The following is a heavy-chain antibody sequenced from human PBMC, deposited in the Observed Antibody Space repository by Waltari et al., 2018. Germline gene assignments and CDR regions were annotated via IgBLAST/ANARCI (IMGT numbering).Heavy chain of an antibody. J-gene: IGHJ4*02. D-gene: IGHD3-22*01. CDR3: AKPRGLYYYESSGYDY. Sequence: EVQLLESGGGLVQPGGSLRLSCAASGCTFSRYAMSWIRQAPGKGLEWVSAIRGSGGSTYDADSVKGRFTISRDKSKNTLYLQMNSLRAEDTAVYYCAKPRGLYYYESSGYDYWGQGTLVTVSS. V-gene: IGHV3-23*01. CDR1: GCTFSRYA. CDR2: IRGSGGST.